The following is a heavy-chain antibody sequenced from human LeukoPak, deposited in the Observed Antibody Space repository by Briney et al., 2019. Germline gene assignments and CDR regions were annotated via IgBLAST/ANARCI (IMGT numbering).Heavy chain of an antibody. CDR1: GFTFSSYA. J-gene: IGHJ4*02. Sequence: GGSLRLSCAASGFTFSSYAMSWVRQAPGKGLEWVAVIWYDGTNKYYADSVKGRFTISRDNSKNTLYLQMNSLRVEDTAVYYCARGDSIVDYFDYWGQGTLVTVSS. CDR2: IWYDGTNK. CDR3: ARGDSIVDYFDY. D-gene: IGHD1-26*01. V-gene: IGHV3-33*08.